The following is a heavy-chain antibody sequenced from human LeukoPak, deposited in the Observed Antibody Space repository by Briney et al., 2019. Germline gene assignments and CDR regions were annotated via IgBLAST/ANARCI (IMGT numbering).Heavy chain of an antibody. J-gene: IGHJ4*02. CDR3: ARDRTTDYGDEVGLDY. V-gene: IGHV1-46*01. Sequence: ASVKVSCKASGYTFTSYYMHWVRQAPGQGLEWMGIINPSGGSTSYAQKFQGRVTMTRDTSTSTASMELRSLRSDDTAVYYCARDRTTDYGDEVGLDYWGQGTLVTVSS. CDR2: INPSGGST. CDR1: GYTFTSYY. D-gene: IGHD4-17*01.